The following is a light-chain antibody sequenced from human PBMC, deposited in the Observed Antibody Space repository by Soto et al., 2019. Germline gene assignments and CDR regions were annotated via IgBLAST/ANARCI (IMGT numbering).Light chain of an antibody. J-gene: IGLJ1*01. CDR3: SSYTSSNTLEV. Sequence: QSLLIQPASVSGSPGQSNTISCTGTISDVGGSNYISWYQHHPHRAPKLLIYEVSYRPSGVSNRFSGSKSDKTASLTISGLQAEDEADYYCSSYTSSNTLEVFGIGTQVTVL. CDR1: ISDVGGSNY. V-gene: IGLV2-14*01. CDR2: EVS.